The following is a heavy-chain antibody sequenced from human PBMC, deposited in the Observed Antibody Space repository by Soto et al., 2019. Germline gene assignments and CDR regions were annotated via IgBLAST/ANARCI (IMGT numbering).Heavy chain of an antibody. CDR3: AKAFLRYFDWLSSPLYYYYGMDV. D-gene: IGHD3-9*01. CDR2: MNSDGSTT. V-gene: IGHV3-74*01. J-gene: IGHJ6*02. Sequence: PGGSLRLSCAASGFTFGNHWMHWVRQAPGKGLEWVSRMNSDGSTTDYADSVKGRFTVSRDNAKNTLYLQMNSLRAEDTAVYYCAKAFLRYFDWLSSPLYYYYGMDVWGQGTTVTVSS. CDR1: GFTFGNHW.